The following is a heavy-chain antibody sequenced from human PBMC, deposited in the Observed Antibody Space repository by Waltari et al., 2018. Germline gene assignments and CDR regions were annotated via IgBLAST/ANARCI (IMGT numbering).Heavy chain of an antibody. CDR2: IWYDGSNK. Sequence: QVQLVESGGGVVQPGRSLRLSCAASGFTFSSYGMHWVRQAPGKGLEWVAVIWYDGSNKYYADSVKGRFTISRDNSKNTLYLQMNSLRAEDTAVYYCAKGAGFGDRYDAFDIWGQGTMVIVSS. CDR1: GFTFSSYG. D-gene: IGHD3-10*01. V-gene: IGHV3-33*06. CDR3: AKGAGFGDRYDAFDI. J-gene: IGHJ3*02.